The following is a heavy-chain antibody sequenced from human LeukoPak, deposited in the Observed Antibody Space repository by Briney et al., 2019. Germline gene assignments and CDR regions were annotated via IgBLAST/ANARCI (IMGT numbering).Heavy chain of an antibody. Sequence: SVKVSCKASGGTFSSYAISWVRQAPGQGLEWMGRIIPILGIANYAQKFQGRVTITADKSTSTAYMELSSLRSEDTAVYYCARAQPWGGDYDYWGQGTLVTVSS. CDR2: IIPILGIA. V-gene: IGHV1-69*04. J-gene: IGHJ4*02. CDR1: GGTFSSYA. D-gene: IGHD7-27*01. CDR3: ARAQPWGGDYDY.